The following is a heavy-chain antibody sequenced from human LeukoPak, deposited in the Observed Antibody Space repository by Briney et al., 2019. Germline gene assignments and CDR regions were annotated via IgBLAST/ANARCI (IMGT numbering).Heavy chain of an antibody. Sequence: GGSLRLSCAASGFTFSSYGMHWVRQAPGKGLEWVAFIRYNGSNKYYADSVKGRFTISRDNSKNTLYLQMNSLRAEDTAVYYCAKDMDYYYDSSGYYPRGDYWGQGTLVTVPS. J-gene: IGHJ4*02. CDR1: GFTFSSYG. CDR3: AKDMDYYYDSSGYYPRGDY. CDR2: IRYNGSNK. V-gene: IGHV3-30*02. D-gene: IGHD3-22*01.